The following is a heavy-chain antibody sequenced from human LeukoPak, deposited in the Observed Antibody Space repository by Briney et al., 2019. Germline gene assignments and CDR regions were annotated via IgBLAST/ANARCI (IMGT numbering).Heavy chain of an antibody. V-gene: IGHV1-8*01. Sequence: ASVTVSCTASGYTFTSYDINWVRRATGQGLEWMGWMNPNSGNTGYAQKFQGRVTMTRNTSISTAYMELSSLRSEDTAVYYCARVGGVSYYYGMDVWGQGTTVTVSS. J-gene: IGHJ6*02. CDR3: ARVGGVSYYYGMDV. CDR2: MNPNSGNT. CDR1: GYTFTSYD.